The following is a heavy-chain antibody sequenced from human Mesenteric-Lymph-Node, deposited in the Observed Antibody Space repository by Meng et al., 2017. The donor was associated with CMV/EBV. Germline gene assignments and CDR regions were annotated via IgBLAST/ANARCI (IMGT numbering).Heavy chain of an antibody. CDR3: AREGWSDP. V-gene: IGHV7-4-1*02. Sequence: SVKVSCKASGYTFTTYAINWVRQAPGQGLEWMGWINTNTGNPTYAQGFTGRFAFSLDTSVSTAYMQISSLKAEDTAVYYCAREGWSDPWGQGTLVTVSS. J-gene: IGHJ5*02. CDR2: INTNTGNP. CDR1: GYTFTTYA.